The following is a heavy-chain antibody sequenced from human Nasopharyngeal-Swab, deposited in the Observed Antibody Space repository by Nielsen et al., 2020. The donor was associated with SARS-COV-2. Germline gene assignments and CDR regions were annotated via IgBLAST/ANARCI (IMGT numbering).Heavy chain of an antibody. J-gene: IGHJ6*03. CDR1: GFTFSSYA. CDR3: ARVDRDGSYYYYMDV. CDR2: ISSNGGST. Sequence: GGSLRLSCAASGFTFSSYAMHWVRQAPGKGLEYVSAISSNGGSTYYANSVKGRFTISRDNSKNTLYLQMGSLRAEDMAVYYCARVDRDGSYYYYMDVWGKGTTVTVSS. V-gene: IGHV3-64*01. D-gene: IGHD1-26*01.